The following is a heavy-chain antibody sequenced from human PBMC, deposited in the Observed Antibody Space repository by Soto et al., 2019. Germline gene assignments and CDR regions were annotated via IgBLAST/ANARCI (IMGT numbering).Heavy chain of an antibody. Sequence: EVQLLESGGGLVQPGGSLRLSCAASGFTFSSYAMSGILQAPGKGLEWVSAISGSGGSTYYADSVKGRFTISKDNYKTSLYLQMNSLRAEATVVYCCAKDIYEHSRYYFDYWGQGTLVTVSS. CDR2: ISGSGGST. CDR3: AKDIYEHSRYYFDY. V-gene: IGHV3-23*01. D-gene: IGHD3-3*01. J-gene: IGHJ4*02. CDR1: GFTFSSYA.